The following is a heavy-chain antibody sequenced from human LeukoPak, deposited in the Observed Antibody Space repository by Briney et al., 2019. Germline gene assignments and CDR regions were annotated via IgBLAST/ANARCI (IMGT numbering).Heavy chain of an antibody. Sequence: VASVKVSCKASGYTFTGYYMHWVRQAPGQGLEWMGWINPNSGGTNYAQKFQGRVTMTRDTSISTAYMELSRPRSDDTAVYYCARGGSSGWFSNWFDPWGQGTLVTVSS. CDR1: GYTFTGYY. V-gene: IGHV1-2*02. CDR3: ARGGSSGWFSNWFDP. CDR2: INPNSGGT. D-gene: IGHD6-19*01. J-gene: IGHJ5*02.